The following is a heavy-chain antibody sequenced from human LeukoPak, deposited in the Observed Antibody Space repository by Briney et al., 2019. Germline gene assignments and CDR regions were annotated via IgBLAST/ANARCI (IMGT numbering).Heavy chain of an antibody. CDR3: ATARIVVVPAAIRGWYMDV. Sequence: ASVKVSCKVSGYTLPELSMHWVRQAPGKGLGWMGGFDPEDGETIYAQKFQGRVTMTEDTSTDTAYMELSSLRSEDTAVYYCATARIVVVPAAIRGWYMDVWGKGTTVTVSS. D-gene: IGHD2-2*01. CDR2: FDPEDGET. V-gene: IGHV1-24*01. J-gene: IGHJ6*03. CDR1: GYTLPELS.